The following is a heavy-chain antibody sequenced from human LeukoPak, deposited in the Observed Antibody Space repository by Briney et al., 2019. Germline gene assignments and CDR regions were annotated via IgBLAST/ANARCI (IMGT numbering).Heavy chain of an antibody. J-gene: IGHJ4*02. V-gene: IGHV4-30-2*01. CDR1: GGSISSGGYY. D-gene: IGHD6-6*01. Sequence: SQTLSLTCTVSGGSISSGGYYWSWIRQPPGKGLEWIGYIYHSGSTYYNPSLKSRVTISVDWSKNQFSLKLSSVTAADTAVYYCAGSSSSAYYFDYWGRGTLVTVSS. CDR3: AGSSSSAYYFDY. CDR2: IYHSGST.